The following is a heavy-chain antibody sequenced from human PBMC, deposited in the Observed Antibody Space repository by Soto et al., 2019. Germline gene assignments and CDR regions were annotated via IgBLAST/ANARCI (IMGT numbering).Heavy chain of an antibody. J-gene: IGHJ6*02. CDR2: SSSSGGYT. CDR1: GFSVGDNY. V-gene: IGHV3-11*06. D-gene: IGHD1-1*01. CDR3: AKSSGRRHVLTFDSGLDV. Sequence: QVQLVESGGGLVEPGGSLRLSCAASGFSVGDNYMTWIRQAPGKGLEWLSYSSSSGGYTNYADSVKGRFTISRDNAKNSLYLQMDCLRAEDTAVYFCAKSSGRRHVLTFDSGLDVWGHGTTVTVSS.